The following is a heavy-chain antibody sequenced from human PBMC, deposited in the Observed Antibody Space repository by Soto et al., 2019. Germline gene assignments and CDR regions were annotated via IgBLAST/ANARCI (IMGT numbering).Heavy chain of an antibody. V-gene: IGHV4-59*01. Sequence: SETLSLTCTVSGGSISSYYWSWIRQPPGKGLEWIGYIYYSGSTNYNPSLKSRVTISVDTSKNQFSLKLSSVTAADTAVFYCARDRVVPAAIGMDVWGQGTTVTVSS. CDR3: ARDRVVPAAIGMDV. CDR1: GGSISSYY. D-gene: IGHD2-2*01. J-gene: IGHJ6*02. CDR2: IYYSGST.